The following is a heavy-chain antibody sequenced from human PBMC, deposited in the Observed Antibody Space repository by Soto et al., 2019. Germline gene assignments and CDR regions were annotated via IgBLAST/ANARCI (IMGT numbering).Heavy chain of an antibody. CDR3: ARDAGAARPDYYYYYMDV. V-gene: IGHV3-33*01. D-gene: IGHD6-6*01. J-gene: IGHJ6*03. CDR2: IWYDGSNK. Sequence: PGGSLRLSCAASGFTFSSYGMHWVRQAPGKGLEWVAVIWYDGSNKYYADYVKGRFTISRDNSKNTLYLQMNSLRAEDTAVYYCARDAGAARPDYYYYYMDVWGKGTTVTVSS. CDR1: GFTFSSYG.